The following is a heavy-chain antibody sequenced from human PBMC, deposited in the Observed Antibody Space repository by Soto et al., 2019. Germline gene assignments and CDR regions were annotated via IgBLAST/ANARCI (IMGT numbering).Heavy chain of an antibody. CDR3: ARDRGYNWSHYGMDV. CDR2: INPNSGGT. D-gene: IGHD1-20*01. V-gene: IGHV1-2*04. Sequence: ASVKVSCKASGYTFTGYYMHWVRQAPGQGLEWMGWINPNSGGTNYAQKFQGWVTMTRDTSISTAYMELSRLRSDDTAVYYCARDRGYNWSHYGMDVWGQGTTVTVS. CDR1: GYTFTGYY. J-gene: IGHJ6*02.